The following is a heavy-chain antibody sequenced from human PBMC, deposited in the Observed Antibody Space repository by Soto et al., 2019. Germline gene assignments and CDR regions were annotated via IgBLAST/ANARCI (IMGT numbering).Heavy chain of an antibody. V-gene: IGHV3-21*01. D-gene: IGHD2-2*01. CDR3: ASTGYCSSTSCYEGAFDI. CDR1: GFPFCSYS. CDR2: ISSSSYI. Sequence: GGSLRLSCAASGFPFCSYSMNWVRQAPGKGLEWVSSISSSSYIYYADSVKGRFTISRDNAKNSLYLQMNSLRAEDTAVYYCASTGYCSSTSCYEGAFDIWGQGTMVTVSS. J-gene: IGHJ3*02.